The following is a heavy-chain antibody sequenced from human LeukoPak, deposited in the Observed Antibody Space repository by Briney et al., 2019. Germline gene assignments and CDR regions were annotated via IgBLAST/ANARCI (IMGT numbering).Heavy chain of an antibody. V-gene: IGHV1-69*13. Sequence: SVKVSCKASGGTFSSYGIRWVRQGPGQGLEWVGGIIPIFGTANYAQKFQGRDTITADESTSTAYMELSSLRSEDTAVYYCARVIGYSYGGGYWGQGTLVTVSS. CDR3: ARVIGYSYGGGY. D-gene: IGHD5-18*01. J-gene: IGHJ4*02. CDR1: GGTFSSYG. CDR2: IIPIFGTA.